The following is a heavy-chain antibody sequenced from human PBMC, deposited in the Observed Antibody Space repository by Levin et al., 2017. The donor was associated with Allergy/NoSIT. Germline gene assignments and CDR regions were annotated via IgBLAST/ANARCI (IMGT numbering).Heavy chain of an antibody. J-gene: IGHJ6*02. CDR2: IGGSGDDRT. CDR3: AKDDPPRITIFGGVPMDV. D-gene: IGHD3-3*01. CDR1: GFTFSTYV. V-gene: IGHV3-23*01. Sequence: HSGGSLRLSCAASGFTFSTYVMNWVRQAPGKGLEWVSAIGGSGDDRTYYADSVKGRFTISRDDSKNTLFLQMNSLRVEDTAVYYCAKDDPPRITIFGGVPMDVWGQGTTVTVS.